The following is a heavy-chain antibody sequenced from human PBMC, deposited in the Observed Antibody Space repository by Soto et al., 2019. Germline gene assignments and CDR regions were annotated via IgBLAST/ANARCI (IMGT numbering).Heavy chain of an antibody. CDR1: GFTFSSYS. Sequence: EVQLVESGGGLVQPAGSLRLSCAASGFTFSSYSMNWVRQAPGKGLEWVSYINGISSTIYYADSVKGRFTISRDNAKNSLYLQMNSLRAEDTAVYYCARLIAAAGVDWGQGTLVTVSS. D-gene: IGHD6-13*01. CDR2: INGISSTI. CDR3: ARLIAAAGVD. V-gene: IGHV3-48*01. J-gene: IGHJ4*02.